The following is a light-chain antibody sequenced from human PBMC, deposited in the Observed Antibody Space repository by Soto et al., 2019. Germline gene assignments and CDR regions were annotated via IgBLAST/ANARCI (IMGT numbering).Light chain of an antibody. CDR1: QRISSY. V-gene: IGKV1-39*01. J-gene: IGKJ2*01. CDR2: AAS. CDR3: QQTYDTPRT. Sequence: DIQMTQSPSSLSASVGDRVTITCRASQRISSYINCYQQKLGKAPKLLIYAASSLESGVPSRFSGSGSGTDFTLTISSLQPEDFATYYCQQTYDTPRTFGQGTKLEI.